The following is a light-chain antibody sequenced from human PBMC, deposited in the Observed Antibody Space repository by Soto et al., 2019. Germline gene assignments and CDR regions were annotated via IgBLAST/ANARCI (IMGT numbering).Light chain of an antibody. CDR2: GAS. CDR1: QSISDT. V-gene: IGKV3-11*01. CDR3: QQRSNWPLFT. J-gene: IGKJ3*01. Sequence: ETVLTQSPGTLSLSPGERATLSCRASQSISDTVAWYQQKPGQAPRLLIHGASTRAPGFPARFSGSGSGTDFTLTISILETEDFSVYYCQQRSNWPLFTFGPGTKVDIK.